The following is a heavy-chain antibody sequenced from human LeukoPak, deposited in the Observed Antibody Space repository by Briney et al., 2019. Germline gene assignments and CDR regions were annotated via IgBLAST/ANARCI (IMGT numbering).Heavy chain of an antibody. J-gene: IGHJ5*02. CDR3: ARGYYASGNNWFDP. V-gene: IGHV3-48*04. Sequence: GGSLRLSCAASGFTFSIYSMSWVRQAPGKGLEWVSYISSSSSTISYADSVKGRFTISRDNAENSLYLQMNSLRAEDTAVYYCARGYYASGNNWFDPWGQGTLVTVSS. CDR1: GFTFSIYS. CDR2: ISSSSSTI. D-gene: IGHD3-10*01.